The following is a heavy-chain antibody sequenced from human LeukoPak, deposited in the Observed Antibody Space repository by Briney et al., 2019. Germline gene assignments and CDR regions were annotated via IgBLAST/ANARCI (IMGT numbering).Heavy chain of an antibody. D-gene: IGHD6-19*01. Sequence: GESLKISCKGSGYSFTKHWIAWVRQMPGKGLKWMGIIFPGDSDTRYSPSFQGQVTISADKSISTAYLQWCSLKASDTAMYYCTRGSGSYVHWGQGTLVTVSS. CDR3: TRGSGSYVH. V-gene: IGHV5-51*01. CDR2: IFPGDSDT. J-gene: IGHJ1*01. CDR1: GYSFTKHW.